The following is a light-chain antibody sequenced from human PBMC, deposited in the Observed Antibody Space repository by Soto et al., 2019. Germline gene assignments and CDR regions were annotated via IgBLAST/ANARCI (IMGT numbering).Light chain of an antibody. CDR3: QQYGSSPTWT. CDR2: GAS. CDR1: QSVSSGY. Sequence: EIVLTQSPGTLSLSPGERATLSCRASQSVSSGYLAWYQQKPGQAPRLLIYGASSRATGIPYRFSGSGSGTDFTLTISRLEPEDFAVYYCQQYGSSPTWTFGQGTKVDIK. V-gene: IGKV3-20*01. J-gene: IGKJ1*01.